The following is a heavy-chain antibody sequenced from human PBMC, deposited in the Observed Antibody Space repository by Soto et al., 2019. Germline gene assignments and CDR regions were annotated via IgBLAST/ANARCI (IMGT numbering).Heavy chain of an antibody. D-gene: IGHD1-1*01. J-gene: IGHJ1*01. CDR1: GGTFSGYA. CDR3: ARDPRSITGTTSSEDFQH. Sequence: QAQLMQSGAEVKEPGSSVKVSCKASGGTFSGYAISWVRQAPGKGLEWLGGIIPIFCITNYAQKFQNRLTIAADESSATVYMDLRSLTSEDSAIYYCARDPRSITGTTSSEDFQHWGQGTLVSVS. V-gene: IGHV1-69*01. CDR2: IIPIFCIT.